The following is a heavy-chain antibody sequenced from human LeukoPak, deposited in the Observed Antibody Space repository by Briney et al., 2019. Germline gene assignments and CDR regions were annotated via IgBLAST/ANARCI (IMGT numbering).Heavy chain of an antibody. CDR1: GYTFTGYY. V-gene: IGHV1-2*02. D-gene: IGHD4-23*01. J-gene: IGHJ2*01. CDR3: ARHPGKVTNDWYFDP. CDR2: INPNSGGT. Sequence: ASVKVSCKASGYTFTGYYMHWVRQAPGQGLEWMGWINPNSGGTIYAQKFQGRVTMTRDTSITTAYMELSRLSSDDTAVYYCARHPGKVTNDWYFDPWGRGTLVTVSS.